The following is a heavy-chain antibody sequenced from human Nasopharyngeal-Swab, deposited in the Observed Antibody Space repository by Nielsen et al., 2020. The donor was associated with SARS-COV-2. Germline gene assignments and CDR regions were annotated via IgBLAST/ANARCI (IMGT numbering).Heavy chain of an antibody. CDR3: ARLVGPTMIVVVISPDWYFDL. D-gene: IGHD3-22*01. CDR1: GGSISSSSYY. Sequence: SETLSLTCTVSGGSISSSSYYWGWIRQPPGKGLEWIGSIYYSGSTYYNPSLKSRVTISVDTSKNQFSLKLSSVTAADTAVYYCARLVGPTMIVVVISPDWYFDLWGRGTLVTVSS. J-gene: IGHJ2*01. V-gene: IGHV4-39*01. CDR2: IYYSGST.